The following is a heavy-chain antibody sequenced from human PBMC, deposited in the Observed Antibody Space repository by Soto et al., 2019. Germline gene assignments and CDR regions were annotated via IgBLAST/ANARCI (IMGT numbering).Heavy chain of an antibody. CDR1: GYTFTSYA. CDR2: INTGNGDT. D-gene: IGHD5-18*01. Sequence: QVQLVQSGAEVKKPGASVKVSCKASGYTFTSYAMHWVRQAPGQRLEWMGWINTGNGDTKYSQKVQGRVTITRDTSASTAYMDLSSLRSEDTAVYYCARARGYSYGQVDSWGQGTLVTVSS. V-gene: IGHV1-3*04. J-gene: IGHJ4*02. CDR3: ARARGYSYGQVDS.